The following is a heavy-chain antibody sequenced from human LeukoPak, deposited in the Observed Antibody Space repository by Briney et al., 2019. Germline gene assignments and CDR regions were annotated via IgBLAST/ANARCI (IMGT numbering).Heavy chain of an antibody. D-gene: IGHD2-2*01. CDR1: GGSTSSYY. V-gene: IGHV4-4*07. J-gene: IGHJ6*03. CDR2: IYTSGST. CDR3: ARDRGSCSSTSCPYYMDV. Sequence: PSETLSLTCTVSGGSTSSYYWSWIRQPAGKGLEWIGRIYTSGSTNYNPSLKSRVTMSVDTSKNQFSLKLSSVTAADTAVYYCARDRGSCSSTSCPYYMDVWGKGTTVTVSS.